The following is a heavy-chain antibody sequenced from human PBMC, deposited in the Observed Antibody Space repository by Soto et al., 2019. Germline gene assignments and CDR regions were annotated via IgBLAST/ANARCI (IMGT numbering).Heavy chain of an antibody. Sequence: QVQLVQSGAEVRKPGSSVKVSCKASGGTFSRHAISWVRQAPGQGLEWMGGIIPIFGTANHAQKFQGRVTIIAGESTSTGYMGLSSLRSEDTAMYYCARGWGYDSNDYYYAYWGQGTLVIVSS. CDR2: IIPIFGTA. V-gene: IGHV1-69*01. J-gene: IGHJ4*02. CDR3: ARGWGYDSNDYYYAY. CDR1: GGTFSRHA. D-gene: IGHD3-22*01.